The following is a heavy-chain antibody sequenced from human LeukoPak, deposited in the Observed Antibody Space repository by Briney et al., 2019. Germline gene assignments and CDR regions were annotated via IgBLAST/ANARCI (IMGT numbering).Heavy chain of an antibody. CDR2: IYYSGST. J-gene: IGHJ5*02. Sequence: NTSETLSLTCTVSGGSISSYYWSWIRQPPGKGLEWIGYIYYSGSTNYNPSLKSRVTISVDTSKNQFSLKLSSVTAADTAVYYCARATAGLNRYYCDSSGYYMDPWGQGTLVTVSS. V-gene: IGHV4-59*01. CDR1: GGSISSYY. D-gene: IGHD3-22*01. CDR3: ARATAGLNRYYCDSSGYYMDP.